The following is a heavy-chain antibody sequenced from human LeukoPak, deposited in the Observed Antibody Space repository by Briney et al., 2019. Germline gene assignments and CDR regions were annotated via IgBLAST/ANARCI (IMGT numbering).Heavy chain of an antibody. J-gene: IGHJ5*02. Sequence: PSETLSLTCAVYGGSFSGYYWRWIRQPPGKGLEWIGEINHSGSTNYNPSLKSRVTISVDTSKNQFSLKLSSVTAEDTAVYYCARGKTSQNIVTRKTYNWFDPWGQGTLVTVSS. CDR1: GGSFSGYY. D-gene: IGHD2/OR15-2a*01. V-gene: IGHV4-34*01. CDR3: ARGKTSQNIVTRKTYNWFDP. CDR2: INHSGST.